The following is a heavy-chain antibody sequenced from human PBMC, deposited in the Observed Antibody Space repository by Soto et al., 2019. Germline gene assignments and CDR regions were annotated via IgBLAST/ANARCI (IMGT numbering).Heavy chain of an antibody. D-gene: IGHD3-10*01. V-gene: IGHV3-23*01. CDR1: GINFRSRA. Sequence: LRLSCVASGINFRSRAISWVRQAPWEGLEWVSVTTDSGGDSKYADSVRGRFTISRDNSKNPLYLQMSSLRVDDSAVYYCASGSSDSYPGSRIFDFWGRGTLVTVSS. CDR3: ASGSSDSYPGSRIFDF. CDR2: TTDSGGDS. J-gene: IGHJ4*02.